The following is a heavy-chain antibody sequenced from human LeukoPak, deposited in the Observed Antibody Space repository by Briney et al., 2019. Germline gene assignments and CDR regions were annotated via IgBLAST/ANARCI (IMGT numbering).Heavy chain of an antibody. CDR1: GGSISSYY. CDR3: ARVELLGSSGWPFDY. CDR2: IYTSGST. J-gene: IGHJ4*02. V-gene: IGHV4-4*07. D-gene: IGHD6-19*01. Sequence: SETLSLTCTVSGGSISSYYWSWIRQPAGKGLEWIGRIYTSGSTNYNPSLKSRVTISVDTSKNQFSLKLSSVTAADTAVYYCARVELLGSSGWPFDYWGQGTLVTVSS.